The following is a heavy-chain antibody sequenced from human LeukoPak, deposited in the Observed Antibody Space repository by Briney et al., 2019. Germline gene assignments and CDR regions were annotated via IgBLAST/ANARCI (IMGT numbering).Heavy chain of an antibody. CDR2: INGDGSST. V-gene: IGHV3-74*01. CDR3: ARIHSSGYDPFFDY. CDR1: GFAFSGSW. Sequence: PGGSLRLSCAASGFAFSGSWMHWVRQAPGKGLVWVSRINGDGSSTTYADSVKGRFTISRDSSKNTLYLQMNSLRAEDTAVYFCARIHSSGYDPFFDYWGQGTLVTVSS. D-gene: IGHD5-12*01. J-gene: IGHJ4*02.